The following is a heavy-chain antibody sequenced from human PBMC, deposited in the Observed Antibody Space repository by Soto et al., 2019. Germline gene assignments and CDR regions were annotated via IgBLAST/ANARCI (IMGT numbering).Heavy chain of an antibody. CDR3: AREAITIFGVVIRPNALDI. CDR1: GFTFSSYG. Sequence: QVQLVESGGGVVQPGRSLRLSCAASGFTFSSYGMHWVRQAPGKGLEWVAVIWYDGSNKYYADSVKGRFTISRDNSKNTLYLQMNSLRAEDTAVYYCAREAITIFGVVIRPNALDIWGQGTMVTVSS. D-gene: IGHD3-3*01. J-gene: IGHJ3*02. CDR2: IWYDGSNK. V-gene: IGHV3-33*01.